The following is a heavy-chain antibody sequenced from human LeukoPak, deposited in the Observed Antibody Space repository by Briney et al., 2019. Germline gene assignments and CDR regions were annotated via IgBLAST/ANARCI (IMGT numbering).Heavy chain of an antibody. Sequence: GGSLRLSCAASGFTFSSYSMNWVRQAPGKGLEWVANIKQDGSEKYYVDSVKGRFTISRDNAKNSLYLQMNSLRAEDTAVYYCARENCGGDCYSPLFDYWGQGTLVTVSS. CDR2: IKQDGSEK. D-gene: IGHD2-21*02. V-gene: IGHV3-7*01. CDR1: GFTFSSYS. J-gene: IGHJ4*02. CDR3: ARENCGGDCYSPLFDY.